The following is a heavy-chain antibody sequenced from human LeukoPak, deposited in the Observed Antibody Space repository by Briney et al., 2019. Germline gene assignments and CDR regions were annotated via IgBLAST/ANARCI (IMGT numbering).Heavy chain of an antibody. J-gene: IGHJ4*02. Sequence: SETLSLTCTISGGSVSDYYGSWIRQSPGKGLEWIGYTYHTGSTSYSPSPKSRVTISADTSQNQFSLKLSSVTAADTAVYYCASRKLGNDYWGQGTLVTVSS. D-gene: IGHD7-27*01. CDR1: GGSVSDYY. CDR3: ASRKLGNDY. V-gene: IGHV4-59*02. CDR2: TYHTGST.